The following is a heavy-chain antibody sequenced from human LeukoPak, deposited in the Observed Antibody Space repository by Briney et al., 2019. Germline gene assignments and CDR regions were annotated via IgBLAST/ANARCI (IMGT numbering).Heavy chain of an antibody. D-gene: IGHD4-23*01. J-gene: IGHJ4*02. CDR2: IYYSGST. Sequence: SETLSLTCTVSGDSISTYYWGWIRQPPGKGLEWIGSIYYSGSTYYNPSLKSRVTMPVDTSKNQFSLKLSSVTAADTALYFCASYFSDYGGHYFWGQGTLVTVSS. CDR1: GDSISTYY. V-gene: IGHV4-39*07. CDR3: ASYFSDYGGHYF.